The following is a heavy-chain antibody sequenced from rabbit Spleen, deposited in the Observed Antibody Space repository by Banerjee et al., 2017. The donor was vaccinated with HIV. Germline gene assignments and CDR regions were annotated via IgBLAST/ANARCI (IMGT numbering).Heavy chain of an antibody. CDR3: ARDLTSAIGWNFGL. V-gene: IGHV1S45*01. CDR2: TNTVGGGST. D-gene: IGHD1-1*01. Sequence: QEQLEESGGDLVKPGTSLTLTCTASGFSFSSSYWICWVRQAPGKGLEWIECTNTVGGGSTYYATWAKGRFTVSKTSSTTVTLQMTSLTAADTATYFCARDLTSAIGWNFGLWGPGTLVTVS. J-gene: IGHJ4*01. CDR1: GFSFSSSYW.